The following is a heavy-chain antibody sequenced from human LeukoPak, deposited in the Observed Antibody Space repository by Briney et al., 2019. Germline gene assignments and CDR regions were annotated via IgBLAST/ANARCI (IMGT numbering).Heavy chain of an antibody. J-gene: IGHJ4*02. CDR3: ARHVWAVTAISGFDY. CDR1: GVSISSYY. Sequence: PSETLSLTCTVSGVSISSYYWSWIRQPPGKGLEWIGYIYYSGSTNYNPSLKSRVTISVDTSKNQFSLKLSSVTAADTAVYYCARHVWAVTAISGFDYWGQGTLVTVSS. D-gene: IGHD2-21*02. V-gene: IGHV4-59*01. CDR2: IYYSGST.